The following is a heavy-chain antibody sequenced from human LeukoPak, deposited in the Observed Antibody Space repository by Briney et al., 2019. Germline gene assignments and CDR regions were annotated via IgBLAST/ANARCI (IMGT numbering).Heavy chain of an antibody. CDR1: GGSISSYY. CDR2: IYTSGST. J-gene: IGHJ6*03. V-gene: IGHV4-4*07. CDR3: ARDGCSSTSCYAYYYYYMDV. Sequence: PSETLSLTXTVSGGSISSYYWSWIRQPAGKGLEWIGRIYTSGSTNYNPSLKNRVTMSVDTSKNQFSLKLSSVTAADTAVYYCARDGCSSTSCYAYYYYYMDVWGKGTTVTVSS. D-gene: IGHD2-2*01.